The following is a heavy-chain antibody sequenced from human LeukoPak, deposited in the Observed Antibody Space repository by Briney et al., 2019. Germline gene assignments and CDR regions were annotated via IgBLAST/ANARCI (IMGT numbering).Heavy chain of an antibody. CDR1: GYTFTSYG. J-gene: IGHJ4*02. D-gene: IGHD4-17*01. V-gene: IGHV1-18*01. CDR2: ISAYNGNT. Sequence: ASVKVSCKASGYTFTSYGISWVRQAPGQGLEWMGWISAYNGNTNYAQKLQGRVTMTTDTSTSTAYMELRSLRSDDTAVYYCARGGDYTGKDHYFDYWGQGTLVTVSS. CDR3: ARGGDYTGKDHYFDY.